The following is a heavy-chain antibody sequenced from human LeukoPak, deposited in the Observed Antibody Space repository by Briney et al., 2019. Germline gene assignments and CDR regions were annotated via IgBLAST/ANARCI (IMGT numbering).Heavy chain of an antibody. V-gene: IGHV1-69*06. Sequence: GASVKLSCNASGGTFSSYSISCVRQPPGQGLEWMGGIIPIFGTANYAQKFQGRVTMTADKSTSTSYMELSSLRSEDTAVYYCAGDPPYGWGQGTLVTVSS. D-gene: IGHD3-10*01. CDR1: GGTFSSYS. J-gene: IGHJ4*02. CDR3: AGDPPYG. CDR2: IIPIFGTA.